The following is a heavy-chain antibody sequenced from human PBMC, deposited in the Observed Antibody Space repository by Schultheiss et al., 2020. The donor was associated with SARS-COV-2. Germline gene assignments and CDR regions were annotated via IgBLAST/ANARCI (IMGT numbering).Heavy chain of an antibody. CDR3: AKDGFDP. CDR2: ISSSGSTI. J-gene: IGHJ5*02. V-gene: IGHV3-48*01. CDR1: GFTFSSYG. Sequence: GESLKISCAASGFTFSSYGMHWVRQAPGKGLEWVSYISSSGSTIYYADSVKGRFTISRDNSKNTLYLQMNSLRAEDTAVYYCAKDGFDPWGQGTLVTVSS.